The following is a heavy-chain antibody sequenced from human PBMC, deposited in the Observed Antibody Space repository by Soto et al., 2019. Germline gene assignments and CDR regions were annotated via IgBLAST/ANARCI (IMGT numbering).Heavy chain of an antibody. CDR1: GGSISSSSYY. CDR2: IYYSGST. V-gene: IGHV4-39*01. CDR3: ARSDSGYDYYYYYYMDV. Sequence: SETLSLTCTVSGGSISSSSYYWGWIRQPPGKGLEWIGSIYYSGSTYYNPSLKSRVTISVDTSKNQFSLKLSSVTAADTAVYYCARSDSGYDYYYYYYMDVWGKGTTVTVSS. D-gene: IGHD5-12*01. J-gene: IGHJ6*03.